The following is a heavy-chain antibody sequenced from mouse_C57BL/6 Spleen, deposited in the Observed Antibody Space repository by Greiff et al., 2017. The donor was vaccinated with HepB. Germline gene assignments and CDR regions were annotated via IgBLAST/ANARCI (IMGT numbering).Heavy chain of an antibody. J-gene: IGHJ3*01. CDR1: GYTFTDYY. D-gene: IGHD3-2*02. Sequence: VQLQQSGPELVKPGASVKISCKASGYTFTDYYMNWVKQSHGKSLEWIGDINPNNGGTSYNQKFKGKATLTVDKSSSTAYMELRSLTSEDSAVYYCARGGGSGYWFAYWGQGTLVTVSA. CDR3: ARGGGSGYWFAY. V-gene: IGHV1-26*01. CDR2: INPNNGGT.